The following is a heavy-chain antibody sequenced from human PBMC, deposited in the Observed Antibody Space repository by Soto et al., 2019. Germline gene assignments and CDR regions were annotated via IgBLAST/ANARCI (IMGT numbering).Heavy chain of an antibody. J-gene: IGHJ6*02. CDR3: ARGRHILTGYYRDLNYGMDV. D-gene: IGHD3-9*01. Sequence: SETLSLTCAVSGGSISSGGYSWSWIRQPPGKGLEWIGYIYHSGSTYYNPSLKSRVTISVDTSKNQFSLKLSSVTAADTAVYYCARGRHILTGYYRDLNYGMDVWGQGTTVTVSS. V-gene: IGHV4-30-2*01. CDR1: GGSISSGGYS. CDR2: IYHSGST.